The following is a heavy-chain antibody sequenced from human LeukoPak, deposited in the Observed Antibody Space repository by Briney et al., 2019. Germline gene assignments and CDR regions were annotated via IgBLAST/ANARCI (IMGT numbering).Heavy chain of an antibody. CDR2: INGYNGDT. J-gene: IGHJ3*02. V-gene: IGHV1-18*01. CDR1: GYSLTSHG. CDR3: ARATRWTYAFDI. Sequence: ASVKVSCKGSGYSLTSHGITWVRQAPGQGLEWMGWINGYNGDTNYAQNFQGRVTMTTDTSTSTAYMELGSLRSDDTAVYYCARATRWTYAFDIWGQGTIVTVSS. D-gene: IGHD2-15*01.